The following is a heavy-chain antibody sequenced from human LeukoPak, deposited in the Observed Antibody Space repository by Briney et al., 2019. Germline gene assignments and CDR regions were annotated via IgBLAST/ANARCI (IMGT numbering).Heavy chain of an antibody. Sequence: SGTLSLTCAVSGGSISSSNWWSWVRQPPGKGLEWIGEIYHSGSTNYNPSLKSRVTISVDKSKNQFSLKLSSVTAADTAVYYCARDGASYCSSTSCHVFDYWGQGTLVTVSS. CDR2: IYHSGST. V-gene: IGHV4-4*02. CDR3: ARDGASYCSSTSCHVFDY. D-gene: IGHD2-2*01. CDR1: GGSISSSNW. J-gene: IGHJ4*02.